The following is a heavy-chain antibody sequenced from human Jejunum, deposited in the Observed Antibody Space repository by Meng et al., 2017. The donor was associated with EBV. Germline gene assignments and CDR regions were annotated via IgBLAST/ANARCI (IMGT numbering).Heavy chain of an antibody. V-gene: IGHV1-18*01. CDR2: VSAYNGNT. CDR3: VRTSVYSSGFSDF. J-gene: IGHJ4*02. CDR1: AYTLTNYA. Sequence: QVQLWQSGAEVKKPGASVKCSCKASAYTLTNYAFHWLRQGPGQGFEWMGWVSAYNGNTEYPQKFQGRVAMTTDTSTTTVYMELRSLRPDDTATYYCVRTSVYSSGFSDFWGQGTLVTVSS. D-gene: IGHD6-19*01.